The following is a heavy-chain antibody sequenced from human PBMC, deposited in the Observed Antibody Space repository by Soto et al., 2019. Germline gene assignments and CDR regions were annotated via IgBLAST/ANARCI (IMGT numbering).Heavy chain of an antibody. CDR3: ARDWRSGSGELMDV. CDR2: IWYDGSNK. Sequence: QPGGSLRLSCAASGFTFSSYGMHWVRQAPGKGLEWVAVIWYDGSNKYYADSVKGRFTISRDNSKNTLYLQMNSLRAEDTAVYYCARDWRSGSGELMDVWGQGTTVTVSS. V-gene: IGHV3-33*01. D-gene: IGHD3-10*01. CDR1: GFTFSSYG. J-gene: IGHJ6*02.